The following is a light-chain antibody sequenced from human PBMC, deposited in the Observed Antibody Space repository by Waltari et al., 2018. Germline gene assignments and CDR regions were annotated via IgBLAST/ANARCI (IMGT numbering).Light chain of an antibody. Sequence: EVVLTQSPVTLSLSPGERATLSCRASQSVYTFLAWYQQKPGQAPRILIYHASSRATGIPARFSGSGSGTDFTLTINSVEPEDFAVYYCQQRANWPPLTFGGGTKVEI. CDR2: HAS. J-gene: IGKJ4*01. CDR3: QQRANWPPLT. V-gene: IGKV3-11*01. CDR1: QSVYTF.